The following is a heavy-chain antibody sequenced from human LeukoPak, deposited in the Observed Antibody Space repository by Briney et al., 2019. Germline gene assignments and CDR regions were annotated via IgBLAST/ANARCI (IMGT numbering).Heavy chain of an antibody. Sequence: GGSLRLSCAASGFTFSSYAMSWVRQAPGKGLEWVSAISGSGGSTYYADSVKGRFTISRDNSKNTLYLQMDSLRAEDTAVYYCASDGYSYVSGDYWGQGTLVTVSS. J-gene: IGHJ4*02. CDR3: ASDGYSYVSGDY. V-gene: IGHV3-23*01. CDR1: GFTFSSYA. CDR2: ISGSGGST. D-gene: IGHD5-18*01.